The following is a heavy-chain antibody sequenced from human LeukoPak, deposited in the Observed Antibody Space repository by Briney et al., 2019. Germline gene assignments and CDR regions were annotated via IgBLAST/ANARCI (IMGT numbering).Heavy chain of an antibody. J-gene: IGHJ5*02. CDR3: ARDVGYCSGGSCYSLPWFDP. Sequence: GGSLRLSCAASGFTLSSYAMSWVRQAPGKGLEWVSATSSSDAGTYYAESVRGRFTISRDNSKNTLFLQMNSLRSEDTAVYYCARDVGYCSGGSCYSLPWFDPWGQGTLVTVSS. D-gene: IGHD2-15*01. CDR2: TSSSDAGT. V-gene: IGHV3-23*01. CDR1: GFTLSSYA.